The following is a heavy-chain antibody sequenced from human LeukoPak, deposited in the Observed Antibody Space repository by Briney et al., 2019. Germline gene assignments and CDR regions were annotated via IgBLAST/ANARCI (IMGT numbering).Heavy chain of an antibody. Sequence: SETLSLTCTVSGGSISTYYWSWIRQPPGKGLEWIGYIYYTGSTNYNPSLKSRVTISVDASKNQFSLKLNSMTAADTALYYCAREGLAIAAADDYWGQGTLVTVSS. CDR3: AREGLAIAAADDY. CDR2: IYYTGST. D-gene: IGHD6-13*01. V-gene: IGHV4-59*01. CDR1: GGSISTYY. J-gene: IGHJ4*02.